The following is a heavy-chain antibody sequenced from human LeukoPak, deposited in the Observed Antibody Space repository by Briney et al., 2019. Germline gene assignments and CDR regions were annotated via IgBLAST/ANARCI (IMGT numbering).Heavy chain of an antibody. Sequence: KPGGSLRLSCAASGFTFSSYSMNWVRQAPGKGLEWVSSISSSSSYIYYADSVKGRFTISRDNAKNSLYLQTNSLRAEDTAVYYCARLLSIAAVGFDYWGQGTLVTVSS. CDR2: ISSSSSYI. V-gene: IGHV3-21*01. D-gene: IGHD6-13*01. CDR1: GFTFSSYS. J-gene: IGHJ4*02. CDR3: ARLLSIAAVGFDY.